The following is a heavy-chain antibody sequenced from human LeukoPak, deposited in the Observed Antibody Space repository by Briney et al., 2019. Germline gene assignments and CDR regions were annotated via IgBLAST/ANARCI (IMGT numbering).Heavy chain of an antibody. J-gene: IGHJ3*02. V-gene: IGHV1-69*13. D-gene: IGHD3-9*01. CDR3: AQDVLRYFDGLKGAFDI. CDR2: IIPIFGTA. Sequence: GASVKVSCKASGGTFSSYAISWVRQAPGQGLEWMGGIIPIFGTANYARKFQGRVTITADESTSTAYMELSSLRSEDTAVYYCAQDVLRYFDGLKGAFDIWGQGTTVTVSS. CDR1: GGTFSSYA.